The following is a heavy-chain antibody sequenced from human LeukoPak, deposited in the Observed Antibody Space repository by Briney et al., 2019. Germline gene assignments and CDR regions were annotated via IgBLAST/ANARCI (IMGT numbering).Heavy chain of an antibody. CDR3: ARDLPYYYGSGKSRYYYYGMDV. Sequence: RSSETLSLTCTVSGGSISSYYWSWIRQPAGKGLEWIGRIYTSGSTNYNPSLKSRVTMSVDTSKNQFSLKLSSVTAADTAVYYCARDLPYYYGSGKSRYYYYGMDVWGQGTTVTVSS. CDR2: IYTSGST. CDR1: GGSISSYY. J-gene: IGHJ6*02. D-gene: IGHD3-10*01. V-gene: IGHV4-4*07.